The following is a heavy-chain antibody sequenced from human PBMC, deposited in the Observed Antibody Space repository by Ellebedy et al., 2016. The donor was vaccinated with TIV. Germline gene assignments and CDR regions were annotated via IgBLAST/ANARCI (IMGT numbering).Heavy chain of an antibody. Sequence: GESLKISCAASGFTVSSNYMTWVRQAPGKGLEWVSIIYSGGSTYYADSVKDGFTISRDNSKNTLYLQMSSLRAEDTAIYYCARTKYLDYWGQGTLVTVSS. CDR2: IYSGGST. CDR3: ARTKYLDY. CDR1: GFTVSSNY. V-gene: IGHV3-66*01. J-gene: IGHJ4*02.